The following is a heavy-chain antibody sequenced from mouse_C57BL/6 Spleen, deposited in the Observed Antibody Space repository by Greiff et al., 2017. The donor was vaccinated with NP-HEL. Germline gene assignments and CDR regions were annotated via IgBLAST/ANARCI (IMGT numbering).Heavy chain of an antibody. CDR2: INPNNGGT. Sequence: EVQLQQSGPELVKPGASVKISCKASGYTFTDYYMNWVKQSHGKSLEWIGDINPNNGGTSYNQKFKGKATLTVDKSSSTAYMELRSLTSEDSAVYYCARRVYSNYLYYFDYWGQGTTLTVSS. D-gene: IGHD2-5*01. CDR3: ARRVYSNYLYYFDY. CDR1: GYTFTDYY. J-gene: IGHJ2*01. V-gene: IGHV1-26*01.